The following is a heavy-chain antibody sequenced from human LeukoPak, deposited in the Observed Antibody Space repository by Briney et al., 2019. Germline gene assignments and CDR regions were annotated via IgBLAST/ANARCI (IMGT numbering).Heavy chain of an antibody. CDR1: GFTFSTYL. V-gene: IGHV3-74*03. CDR2: INGDGSTT. Sequence: GGSLRLSCTACGFTFSTYLINWVRQSPGKGLVWVALINGDGSTTTHADSVKGRFTISRDNAKNTAYLQMNSLRDEDTAVYFCARDYAGSPDYWGQGTLVTVSA. D-gene: IGHD3-10*01. J-gene: IGHJ4*02. CDR3: ARDYAGSPDY.